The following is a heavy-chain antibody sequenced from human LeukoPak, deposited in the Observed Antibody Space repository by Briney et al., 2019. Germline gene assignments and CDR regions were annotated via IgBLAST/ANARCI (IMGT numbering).Heavy chain of an antibody. V-gene: IGHV3-53*01. CDR2: IYSGGST. D-gene: IGHD4-11*01. CDR1: GFTVSSDY. Sequence: PGGSLRLSCAASGFTVSSDYMSWVRQAPGKGLEWVSVIYSGGSTNYADSVKGRFTISRDNAKNSLYLQMNSLRAEDTAVYYCASGRYSNYFDYWGQGTLVTVSS. CDR3: ASGRYSNYFDY. J-gene: IGHJ4*02.